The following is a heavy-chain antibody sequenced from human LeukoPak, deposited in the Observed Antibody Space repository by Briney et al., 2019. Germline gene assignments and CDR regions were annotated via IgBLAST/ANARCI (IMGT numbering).Heavy chain of an antibody. CDR2: IYYSGST. CDR3: ARDPSSGWYRN. CDR1: GGSISSGYYY. V-gene: IGHV4-30-4*08. D-gene: IGHD6-19*01. J-gene: IGHJ4*02. Sequence: SETLSLTCTVSGGSISSGYYYWSWIRQPPGKGLEWIGYIYYSGSTYYNPSLKSRVTISVDTSKNQFSLKLSSVTAAVTAVYYCARDPSSGWYRNWGQGTLVTVSS.